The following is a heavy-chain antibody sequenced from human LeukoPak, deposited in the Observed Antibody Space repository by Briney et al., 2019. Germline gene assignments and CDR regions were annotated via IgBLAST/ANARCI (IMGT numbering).Heavy chain of an antibody. CDR3: ARVNGYNYDY. Sequence: GGSLRLSCAASGFTFSSYAMHWVRQAPGKGLEYVSAISSNGGSTYYANSVKGRFTISRDNSKNTLYLQMGSLRAEDMAVYYCARVNGYNYDYWGQGTLVTVSS. CDR2: ISSNGGST. CDR1: GFTFSSYA. J-gene: IGHJ4*02. V-gene: IGHV3-64*01. D-gene: IGHD5-24*01.